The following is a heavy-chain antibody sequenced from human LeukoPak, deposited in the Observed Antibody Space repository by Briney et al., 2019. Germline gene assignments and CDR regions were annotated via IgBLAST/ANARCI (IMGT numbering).Heavy chain of an antibody. CDR2: IYYSGST. J-gene: IGHJ4*02. Sequence: SETLSLTCTVSGGSISSSSYYWGWIRQPPGKGLEWIGSIYYSGSTYYNPSLKSRVTISVDTSKNQFSLKLSSVTAADTAVYYCAASHYYGSGSYYKFDYWGQGTLVTVSS. V-gene: IGHV4-39*07. CDR1: GGSISSSSYY. CDR3: AASHYYGSGSYYKFDY. D-gene: IGHD3-10*01.